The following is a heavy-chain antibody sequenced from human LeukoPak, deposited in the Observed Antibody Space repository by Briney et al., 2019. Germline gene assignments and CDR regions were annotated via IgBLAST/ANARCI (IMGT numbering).Heavy chain of an antibody. CDR2: IYNSGNT. CDR3: ARFFRTVWELPYY. J-gene: IGHJ4*02. V-gene: IGHV4-59*08. Sequence: SETLSLTCTVSGGSFSNYYWSWIRQPPGKGLEYIGYIYNSGNTNYNPSLKSRVTISVDTSKNQFSLRLSSVTAVDTAVYYCARFFRTVWELPYYWGPGTLVTVSS. CDR1: GGSFSNYY. D-gene: IGHD1-26*01.